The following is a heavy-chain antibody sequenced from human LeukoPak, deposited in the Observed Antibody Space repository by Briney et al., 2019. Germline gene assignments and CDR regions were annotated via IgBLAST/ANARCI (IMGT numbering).Heavy chain of an antibody. D-gene: IGHD1-26*01. J-gene: IGHJ4*02. CDR3: ARYSGSYLFDY. CDR2: IYYSGST. Sequence: SGTLSLTCTVSGGSISSSSYYWGWIRQPPGKGLEWIGGIYYSGSTYYNPSLKSRVTISVDTSKNQFSLKLSSVTAADTAVYYCARYSGSYLFDYWGQGTLVTVSS. V-gene: IGHV4-39*01. CDR1: GGSISSSSYY.